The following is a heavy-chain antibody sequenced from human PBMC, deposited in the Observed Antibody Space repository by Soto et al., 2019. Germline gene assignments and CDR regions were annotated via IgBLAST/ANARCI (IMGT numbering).Heavy chain of an antibody. CDR2: INPYSGDT. Sequence: ASVKVSCKPSGYPFTSYYLHWVRQAPGQGLEWMGWINPYSGDTKFAEQFQGRVTMTRDTSMSTAFMELSSLRFDDTAIYYCARMHSTGWFGAFDFWGQGTMVIVS. J-gene: IGHJ3*01. CDR3: ARMHSTGWFGAFDF. CDR1: GYPFTSYY. V-gene: IGHV1-2*02. D-gene: IGHD6-19*01.